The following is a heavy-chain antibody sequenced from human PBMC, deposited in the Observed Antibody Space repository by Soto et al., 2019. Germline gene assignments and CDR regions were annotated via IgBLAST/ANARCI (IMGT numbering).Heavy chain of an antibody. V-gene: IGHV4-4*07. Sequence: SETLSLTCAVSGGSISNYYWSWIRQPAGKGLEWIGRFYASGYTNYNPSLKSRVTMSLDISKNQFSLRLSSVAAADTAVYYCARGNQVAMSDYWGQGTLVTVSS. J-gene: IGHJ4*02. CDR3: ARGNQVAMSDY. CDR2: FYASGYT. CDR1: GGSISNYY.